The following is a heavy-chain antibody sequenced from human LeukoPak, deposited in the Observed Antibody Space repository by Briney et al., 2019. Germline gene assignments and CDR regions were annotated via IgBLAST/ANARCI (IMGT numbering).Heavy chain of an antibody. V-gene: IGHV1-69*04. CDR3: ARAGFIVVVPAAIPQGAFDI. D-gene: IGHD2-2*02. J-gene: IGHJ3*02. CDR2: IIPILGIA. Sequence: SVKVSCKASGYTFTSYGISWVRQAPGQGLEWMGRIIPILGIANYAQNFQDRLTITADKSTSTAYMELSSLKSEDTAVYYCARAGFIVVVPAAIPQGAFDIWGQGTMVTVSS. CDR1: GYTFTSYG.